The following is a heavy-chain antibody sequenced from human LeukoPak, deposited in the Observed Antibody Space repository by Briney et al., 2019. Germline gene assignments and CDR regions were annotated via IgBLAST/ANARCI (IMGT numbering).Heavy chain of an antibody. V-gene: IGHV3-30*03. Sequence: GGSLRLSCAASGFTFSSYGMPWVRQAPGKGLEWVAIISYDGSKKFYADSVKGRFSISRDNSMNTLYLQMDSLRAEDTAMYYCASFRQSLFCSGGTCYPFDYWGQGTLVTVSS. CDR2: ISYDGSKK. CDR3: ASFRQSLFCSGGTCYPFDY. J-gene: IGHJ4*02. CDR1: GFTFSSYG. D-gene: IGHD2-15*01.